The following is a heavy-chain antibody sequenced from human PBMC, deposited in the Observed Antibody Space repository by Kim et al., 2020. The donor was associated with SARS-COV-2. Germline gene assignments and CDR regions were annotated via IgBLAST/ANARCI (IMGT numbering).Heavy chain of an antibody. J-gene: IGHJ5*02. Sequence: GGSLRLSCAASGFTFSSYSMNWVRQAPGKGLEWVSCISSSSSDIYYADSVKGRFTISRDNAKNSLYLQMNSLRAEDTAIYYCAREHLWEQQLAWGQGTLVTVSS. CDR3: AREHLWEQQLA. D-gene: IGHD6-13*01. CDR2: ISSSSSDI. V-gene: IGHV3-21*04. CDR1: GFTFSSYS.